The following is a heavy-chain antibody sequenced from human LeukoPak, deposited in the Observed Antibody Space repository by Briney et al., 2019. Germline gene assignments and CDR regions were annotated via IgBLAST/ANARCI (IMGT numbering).Heavy chain of an antibody. D-gene: IGHD2-15*01. CDR2: TYYRSKYYN. V-gene: IGHV6-1*01. CDR1: GDSVSSSSAA. CDR3: ARGYCSGGNCYSWFDP. Sequence: SQTLSLTCAISGDSVSSSSAAWNWIRQSTSRGLEWLGRTYYRSKYYNDYAVSVKSRITINPDTSRNQFSLQLNSVTPEDTAVYYCARGYCSGGNCYSWFDPWGQGTLVTVSS. J-gene: IGHJ5*02.